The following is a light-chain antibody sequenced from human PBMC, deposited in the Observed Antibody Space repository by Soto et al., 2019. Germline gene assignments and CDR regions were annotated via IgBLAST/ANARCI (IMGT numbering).Light chain of an antibody. V-gene: IGKV1-33*01. J-gene: IGKJ2*01. CDR3: HQYDKLPPYT. Sequence: DIQMTQSPSSLSASVGDRVTITSQASQAIDNYLNWYQQKPGQAPKLLIYDASNLETGVPSRFSGRGSGTDFTFSISSLLPEDIATCYCHQYDKLPPYTFGQGTKLALK. CDR2: DAS. CDR1: QAIDNY.